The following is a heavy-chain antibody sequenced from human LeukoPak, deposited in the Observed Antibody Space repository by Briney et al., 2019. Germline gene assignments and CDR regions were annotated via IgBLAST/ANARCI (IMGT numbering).Heavy chain of an antibody. CDR3: ARGGYSYGFVYGMDV. Sequence: SETLSLTCAVYGGSFSGYYWSWIRQPPGKGLEWIGYIYYSGSTNYNPSLKSRVTISVDTSKNQFSLKLSSVTAADTAVYYCARGGYSYGFVYGMDVWGQGTTVTVSS. D-gene: IGHD5-18*01. CDR2: IYYSGST. J-gene: IGHJ6*02. V-gene: IGHV4-59*01. CDR1: GGSFSGYY.